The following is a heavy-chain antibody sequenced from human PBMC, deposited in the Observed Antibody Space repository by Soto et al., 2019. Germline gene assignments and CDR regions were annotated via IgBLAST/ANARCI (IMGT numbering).Heavy chain of an antibody. V-gene: IGHV3-30*18. CDR3: AKPWYSAPHLWGYFDY. J-gene: IGHJ4*02. CDR2: ISYDGSNK. D-gene: IGHD1-1*01. Sequence: GGSLRLSCAASEFTFSRYGMHWVRQAPGKGLEWVAVISYDGSNKYYADSVKGRFTISRDNSKNTLFLQMNSLRAEDTAVYYCAKPWYSAPHLWGYFDYWGQGTLVTVSS. CDR1: EFTFSRYG.